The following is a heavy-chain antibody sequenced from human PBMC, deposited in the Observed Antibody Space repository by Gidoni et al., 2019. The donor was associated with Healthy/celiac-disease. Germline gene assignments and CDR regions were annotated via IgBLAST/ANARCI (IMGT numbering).Heavy chain of an antibody. V-gene: IGHV3-7*03. CDR2: IKQEGSEK. CDR1: GFTFSSYW. D-gene: IGHD3-3*01. J-gene: IGHJ5*02. Sequence: EVQLVESGGGLVQPGGSLRLSCAASGFTFSSYWMSLVRQAPGKGLEWVAKIKQEGSEKYYVDSVKGRFTISRDNAKNSLYLQMNSLRAEDTAVYYCARDCPMSYDFCNWFDPWGQGTLVTVSS. CDR3: ARDCPMSYDFCNWFDP.